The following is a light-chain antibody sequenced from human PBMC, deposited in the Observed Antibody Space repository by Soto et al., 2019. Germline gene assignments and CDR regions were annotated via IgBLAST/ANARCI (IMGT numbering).Light chain of an antibody. Sequence: QSFLTQPASLSASSEQSTPISCTASSGDVGSYNLVSWYQQHPGKAPKRMTYEGSKRPSGVSNRFSGSKSGNTASRTSSGRQAEDEADYYCCASAGSSTDVFGTGTKITVL. CDR3: CASAGSSTDV. J-gene: IGLJ1*01. CDR1: SGDVGSYNL. CDR2: EGS. V-gene: IGLV2-23*01.